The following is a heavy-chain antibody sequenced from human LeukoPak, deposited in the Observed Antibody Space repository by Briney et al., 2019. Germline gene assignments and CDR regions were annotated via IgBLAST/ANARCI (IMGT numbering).Heavy chain of an antibody. CDR3: AKDTSSWYEYVGNWFDP. V-gene: IGHV3-23*01. CDR1: GFTFSSYA. Sequence: PGGSLRLSCAASGFTFSSYAMSWVRQAPGKGLEWVSAISGSGGSTYYADSVTGRLTISRDNSKNTLYLQMNRLRAEDTAVYYCAKDTSSWYEYVGNWFDPWGQGTLVTVSS. CDR2: ISGSGGST. D-gene: IGHD6-13*01. J-gene: IGHJ5*02.